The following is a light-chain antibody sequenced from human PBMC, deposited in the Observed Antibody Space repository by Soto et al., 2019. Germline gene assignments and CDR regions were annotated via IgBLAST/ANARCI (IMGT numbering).Light chain of an antibody. Sequence: DIQMTQSPSTLSGSVGDRVTITCRASQSISSWLAWYQQKPGKAPKLLIYDASSLESGVPSRFSGSVSGTQFALTISSLQPDDFATYYCQQYLTYSWTFGQGTKVDI. J-gene: IGKJ1*01. V-gene: IGKV1-5*01. CDR3: QQYLTYSWT. CDR1: QSISSW. CDR2: DAS.